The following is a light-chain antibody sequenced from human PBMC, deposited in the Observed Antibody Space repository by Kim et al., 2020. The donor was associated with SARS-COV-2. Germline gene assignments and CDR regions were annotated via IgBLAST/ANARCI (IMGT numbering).Light chain of an antibody. CDR2: GAS. Sequence: SVSPGERAPLSCRASQSVSSNLAWYQQIPGQAPRLLIYGASTRATGIPARFSGSGSGTEFTLTISSLQSEDFAVYYCQQYNSWLSFGQGTKVDIK. CDR3: QQYNSWLS. V-gene: IGKV3-15*01. CDR1: QSVSSN. J-gene: IGKJ1*01.